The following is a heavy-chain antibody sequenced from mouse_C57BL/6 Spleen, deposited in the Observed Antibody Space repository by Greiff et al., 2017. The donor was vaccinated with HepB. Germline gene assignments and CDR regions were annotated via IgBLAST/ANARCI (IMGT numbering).Heavy chain of an antibody. CDR2: IYPRDGST. CDR3: ASTNHYGRSYFDD. J-gene: IGHJ2*01. CDR1: GYTFTDHT. V-gene: IGHV1-78*01. D-gene: IGHD1-2*01. Sequence: QVQLQQSDAELVKPGASVKISCKVSGYTFTDHTINWMKQRPEQGLEWIGYIYPRDGSTKYNEKFKGKATLTADKSSSTADMQLNSLTSEDSAVYYCASTNHYGRSYFDDWGQGTTLTVSS.